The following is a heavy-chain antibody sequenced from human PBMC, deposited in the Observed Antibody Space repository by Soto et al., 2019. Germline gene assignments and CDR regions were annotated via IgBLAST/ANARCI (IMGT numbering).Heavy chain of an antibody. J-gene: IGHJ5*02. D-gene: IGHD6-13*01. CDR2: ISHKSSAI. Sequence: PGGSLRLSCAASGFTFSNYAMNWVRQAPGKGLEWVSYISHKSSAIYHADSVKGRFTISRDNSKNTLYLQMNSLRAEDTAVYYCAKDRPSGYSSSWPNWFDPWGQGTLVTVSS. CDR1: GFTFSNYA. CDR3: AKDRPSGYSSSWPNWFDP. V-gene: IGHV3-48*01.